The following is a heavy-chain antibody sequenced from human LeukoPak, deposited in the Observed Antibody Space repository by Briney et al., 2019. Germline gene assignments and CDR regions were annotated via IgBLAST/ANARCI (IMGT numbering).Heavy chain of an antibody. CDR3: ARDRYYDILTGSPPVGY. D-gene: IGHD3-9*01. CDR1: GGSISSGGYY. Sequence: SETLSLTCTVSGGSISSGGYYWSWIRQHPGKGLEWIGYIYYSGGTYYNPSLKSRVTISVDTSKNQFSLKLSSVTAADTAVYYCARDRYYDILTGSPPVGYWGQGTLVTVSS. V-gene: IGHV4-31*03. CDR2: IYYSGGT. J-gene: IGHJ4*02.